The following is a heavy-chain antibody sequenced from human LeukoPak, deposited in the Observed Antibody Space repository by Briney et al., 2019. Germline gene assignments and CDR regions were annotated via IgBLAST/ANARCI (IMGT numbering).Heavy chain of an antibody. Sequence: PSETLSLTCAVSGYSISSGYYWGWIRQPPGKGLERIGSIYHSGSTYYNPSLKSRVTISVDTSKNQFSLKLSSVTAADTAVYYCARGSDPNSYYYYMDVWGKGTTVTVSS. D-gene: IGHD1-1*01. CDR2: IYHSGST. CDR1: GYSISSGYY. J-gene: IGHJ6*03. CDR3: ARGSDPNSYYYYMDV. V-gene: IGHV4-38-2*01.